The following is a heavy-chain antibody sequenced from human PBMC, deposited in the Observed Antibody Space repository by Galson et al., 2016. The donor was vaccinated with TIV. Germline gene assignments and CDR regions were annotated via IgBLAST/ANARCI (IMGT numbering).Heavy chain of an antibody. D-gene: IGHD2-15*01. V-gene: IGHV3-66*02. CDR1: GLSVSINY. J-gene: IGHJ6*02. Sequence: LRLSCSASGLSVSINYMTWVRQAPEKGLEWVSLISDGGKTYYSDSVKGRFSISRDNSKNTLYLQMNSLSIEDTAVYYCARDRVLDATSYFIYYGLDVWGQGTAVTGSS. CDR2: ISDGGKT. CDR3: ARDRVLDATSYFIYYGLDV.